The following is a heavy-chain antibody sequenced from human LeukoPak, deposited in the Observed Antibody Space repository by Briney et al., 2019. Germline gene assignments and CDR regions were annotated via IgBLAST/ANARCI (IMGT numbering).Heavy chain of an antibody. CDR3: ARARSNSYYFDY. Sequence: GGSLRLSCAASGFTFSSYSMNWVRQAPGKGLEWVSSISSSSSYIYYADSVKGRFTISRDNAKNSLYLQMNSLRAEDTAVYYCARARSNSYYFDYWGQGTLVTVSS. CDR1: GFTFSSYS. D-gene: IGHD6-13*01. V-gene: IGHV3-21*01. CDR2: ISSSSSYI. J-gene: IGHJ4*02.